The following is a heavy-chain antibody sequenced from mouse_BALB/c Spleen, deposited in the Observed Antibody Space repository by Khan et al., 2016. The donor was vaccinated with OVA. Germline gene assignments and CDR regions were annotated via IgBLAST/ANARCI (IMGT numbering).Heavy chain of an antibody. Sequence: EVELVESGGGLVQPGGSRKLSCAASGFTFNSYGMHWVRQAPEKGLEWVAYISGDSNTIYYADTVKGRFTISRDNPKNNLFLQMTSLMSEDTAIYYCATSYFYGYYYDYWGPGTTLTVS. CDR2: ISGDSNTI. D-gene: IGHD1-1*01. J-gene: IGHJ2*01. V-gene: IGHV5-17*02. CDR3: ATSYFYGYYYDY. CDR1: GFTFNSYG.